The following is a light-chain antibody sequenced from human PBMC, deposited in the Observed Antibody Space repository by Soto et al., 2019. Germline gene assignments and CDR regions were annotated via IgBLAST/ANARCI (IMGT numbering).Light chain of an antibody. CDR1: QNINNY. CDR2: DAS. CDR3: QQTYSTWT. V-gene: IGKV1-39*01. J-gene: IGKJ1*01. Sequence: DIQMTQSPSSLSASVGDRVTITCQASQNINNYLNWYQQKPGRAPKLLIYDASNLEAGVPSRFSGSGSGTAFTLTISSLRPADFATYYCQQTYSTWTFGQGTKVDIK.